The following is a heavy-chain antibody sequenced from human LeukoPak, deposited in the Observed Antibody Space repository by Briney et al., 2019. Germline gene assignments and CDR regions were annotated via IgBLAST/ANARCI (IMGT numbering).Heavy chain of an antibody. Sequence: GRSLRLSCAASGFTFSSYGMHWVRQAPGKGLEWVAVISYDGSNKYYADSVKGRFTISRDSSKNTVYLQMNSLRAEDTAVYYCARAPLSPYHYDPQRPKGYFDYWGQGTLVTVSS. CDR1: GFTFSSYG. J-gene: IGHJ4*02. V-gene: IGHV3-30*03. CDR2: ISYDGSNK. CDR3: ARAPLSPYHYDPQRPKGYFDY. D-gene: IGHD3-22*01.